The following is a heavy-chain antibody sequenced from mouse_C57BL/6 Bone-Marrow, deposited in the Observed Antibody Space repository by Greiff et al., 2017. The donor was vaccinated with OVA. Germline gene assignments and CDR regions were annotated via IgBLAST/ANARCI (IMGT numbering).Heavy chain of an antibody. CDR1: GYTFTSYW. D-gene: IGHD2-12*01. J-gene: IGHJ4*01. CDR2: IDPSDSYT. Sequence: VQLQQPGAELVMPGASVKLSCKASGYTFTSYWMHWVKQRPGQGLEWIGEIDPSDSYTNYNQKFKGKSTLTVDKSSSTAYMQLSSLTSEDSAVYYCAGLRRDAMDYWGQGTSVTVSS. CDR3: AGLRRDAMDY. V-gene: IGHV1-69*01.